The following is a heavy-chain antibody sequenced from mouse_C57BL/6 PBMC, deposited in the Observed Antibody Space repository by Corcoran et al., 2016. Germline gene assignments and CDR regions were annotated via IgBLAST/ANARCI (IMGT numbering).Heavy chain of an antibody. CDR1: GYTFTDYY. Sequence: EVQLQQSGPELVKPGASVKISCKASGYTFTDYYMNWVKQSHGKSLEWIGDINPNNGGTSYNQKFKGKATLTVDKSSSTAYMELRSLTSEDSAVYYCARKGWDDWFAYWGQGTLVTVSA. CDR3: ARKGWDDWFAY. D-gene: IGHD3-3*01. J-gene: IGHJ3*01. CDR2: INPNNGGT. V-gene: IGHV1-26*01.